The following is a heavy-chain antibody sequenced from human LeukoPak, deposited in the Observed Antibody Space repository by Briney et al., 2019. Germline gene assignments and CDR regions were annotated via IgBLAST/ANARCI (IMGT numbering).Heavy chain of an antibody. CDR2: MNPNSGNT. CDR1: GYTFTSYG. V-gene: IGHV1-8*01. D-gene: IGHD2-2*01. Sequence: ASVKVSCKASGYTFTSYGINWVRQATGQGLEWMGWMNPNSGNTGYAQKFQGRVTMTRNTSISTAYMELSSLRSEDTAVYYCARDRIVVVPAFDYWGQGTLVTVSS. J-gene: IGHJ4*02. CDR3: ARDRIVVVPAFDY.